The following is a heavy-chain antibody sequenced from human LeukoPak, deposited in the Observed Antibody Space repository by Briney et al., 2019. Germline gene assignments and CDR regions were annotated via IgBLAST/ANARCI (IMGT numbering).Heavy chain of an antibody. CDR3: ARDQEDSGTDY. CDR1: GGSISSGDYY. V-gene: IGHV4-31*03. Sequence: PSETLSLTCTVSGGSISSGDYYWSWIRQHPGKGLEWIGYIYYSGTTHYNPSLKSRVTISLDTSKNQFSLKLSSVTAADTAVYYCARDQEDSGTDYWGQGTLVTVSS. D-gene: IGHD3-10*01. CDR2: IYYSGTT. J-gene: IGHJ4*02.